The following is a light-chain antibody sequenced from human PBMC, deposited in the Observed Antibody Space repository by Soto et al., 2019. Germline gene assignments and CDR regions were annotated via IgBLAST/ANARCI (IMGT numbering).Light chain of an antibody. CDR1: SSDVGGYNY. Sequence: QSALTQPASVSGSPGQSITISCTGTSSDVGGYNYVSWYQQYPGKAPKLIIYEVSNRPSGVSNRFSGSKSGNTASLTISGLQGEDEADYYCNSYTSSSTVVFGGGTKLTDL. V-gene: IGLV2-14*01. CDR2: EVS. CDR3: NSYTSSSTVV. J-gene: IGLJ2*01.